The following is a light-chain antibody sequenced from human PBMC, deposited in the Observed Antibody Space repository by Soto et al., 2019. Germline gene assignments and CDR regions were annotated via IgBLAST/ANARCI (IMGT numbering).Light chain of an antibody. Sequence: QSALTQPRSVSGSPGQSVTISCTGTSSDVGGYNYVSGYQQHPGKAPKLMIYDVSKRPSGVPDRFSGSKSGNTASLTISGLQAEDEADYYCCSYAGSYTYLFGGGTKVTVL. CDR2: DVS. V-gene: IGLV2-11*01. J-gene: IGLJ2*01. CDR1: SSDVGGYNY. CDR3: CSYAGSYTYL.